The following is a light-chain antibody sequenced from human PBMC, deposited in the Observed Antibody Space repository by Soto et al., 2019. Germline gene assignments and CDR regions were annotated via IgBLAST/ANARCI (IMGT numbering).Light chain of an antibody. CDR3: QQYIDWPPYT. V-gene: IGKV3D-15*01. Sequence: EIVLTQSPATLSVSPGEGASVSCRASQSVSSHLAWYQHKPGQAPRLLIYGASSRATGIPDRFSGSGSGTDFTLTISSLQSEDFAVYYCQQYIDWPPYTFGQGTKVDIK. CDR1: QSVSSH. J-gene: IGKJ2*01. CDR2: GAS.